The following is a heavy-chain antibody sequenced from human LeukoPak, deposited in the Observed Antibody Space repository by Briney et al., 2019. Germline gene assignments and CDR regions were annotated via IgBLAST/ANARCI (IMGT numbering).Heavy chain of an antibody. CDR2: IIPILGIA. D-gene: IGHD2/OR15-2a*01. CDR3: ASGPLSGTFDY. V-gene: IGHV1-69*04. J-gene: IGHJ4*02. Sequence: SVKVSCKASGGTFSSYAISWVRQAPGQGLEWMGRIIPILGIANYAQKFQGRVTITADKSTSTAYMELSSLRSEDTAVYYCASGPLSGTFDYWGQGTLVTVSS. CDR1: GGTFSSYA.